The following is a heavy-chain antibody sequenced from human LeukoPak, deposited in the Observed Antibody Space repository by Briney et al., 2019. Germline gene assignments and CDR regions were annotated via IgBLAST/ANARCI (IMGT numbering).Heavy chain of an antibody. J-gene: IGHJ4*02. D-gene: IGHD5-12*01. Sequence: PSETLSLTCTVSGYSISSGYYWGWIRQPPGKGREWIGSIYHSGSTYYNPSLKSRVTISVDTSKNQFSLKLSSVTAADTAVYYCARDSSGYDLGLNYWGQGTLVTVSS. CDR1: GYSISSGYY. V-gene: IGHV4-38-2*02. CDR3: ARDSSGYDLGLNY. CDR2: IYHSGST.